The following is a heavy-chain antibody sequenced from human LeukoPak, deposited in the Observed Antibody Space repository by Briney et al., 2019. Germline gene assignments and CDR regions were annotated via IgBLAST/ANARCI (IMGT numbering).Heavy chain of an antibody. D-gene: IGHD2-2*01. CDR2: IKPDGSEK. Sequence: GGSLRLSCAASGFTYSTYWMSWVRQAPGKGLEWVAKIKPDGSEKYSVDSVKGRFTISRDNAKSLLYLQMNSLRAEDTAVYYRARSRYCSSNSCYSDYWGQGTLVTVSS. J-gene: IGHJ4*02. CDR3: ARSRYCSSNSCYSDY. V-gene: IGHV3-7*01. CDR1: GFTYSTYW.